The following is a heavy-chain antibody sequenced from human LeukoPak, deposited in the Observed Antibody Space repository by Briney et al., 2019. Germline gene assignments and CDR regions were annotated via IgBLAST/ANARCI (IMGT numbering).Heavy chain of an antibody. D-gene: IGHD2-15*01. Sequence: GRSLRLSCAASGFTFSSYGMHWVRQAPGKGLEWVAVIWYDGSNKYYADSVKGRFTISRDNSKDTVYLQMNSLRAEDTAVYYCARAYCSGGSCYTTEYYMDVWGKGTTVTVSS. CDR1: GFTFSSYG. J-gene: IGHJ6*03. CDR2: IWYDGSNK. CDR3: ARAYCSGGSCYTTEYYMDV. V-gene: IGHV3-33*01.